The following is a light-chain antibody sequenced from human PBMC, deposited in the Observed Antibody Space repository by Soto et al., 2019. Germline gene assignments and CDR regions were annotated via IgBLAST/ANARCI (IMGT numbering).Light chain of an antibody. J-gene: IGKJ1*01. V-gene: IGKV3-15*01. CDR1: QSVSSY. CDR3: QQYNNWPPT. Sequence: EIVMTQSPATLSLSPGERATLSCRASQSVSSYLAWYQQKPGQAPRLLIYGASTRATGIPARFSGSGSGTEFILPISSLQSQDFAVYCCQQYNNWPPTFGQGTKVEIK. CDR2: GAS.